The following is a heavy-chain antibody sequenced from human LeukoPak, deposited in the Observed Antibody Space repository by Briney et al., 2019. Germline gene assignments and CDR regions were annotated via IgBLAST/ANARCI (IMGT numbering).Heavy chain of an antibody. CDR3: ARIGGYSYGLAYFDY. J-gene: IGHJ4*02. Sequence: GGSLRLYCAASGFTFSDYYMSWIRQAPGKGLEWVSYISSSGSTKYYADSVKGRLTISRDNAKNSLDLQMNSLRAEDTAVYYCARIGGYSYGLAYFDYWGQGTLVTVSS. D-gene: IGHD5-18*01. CDR2: ISSSGSTK. CDR1: GFTFSDYY. V-gene: IGHV3-11*01.